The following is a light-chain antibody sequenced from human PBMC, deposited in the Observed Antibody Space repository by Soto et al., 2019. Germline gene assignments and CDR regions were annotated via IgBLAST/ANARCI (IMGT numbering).Light chain of an antibody. V-gene: IGKV3-11*01. CDR2: DAS. J-gene: IGKJ5*01. CDR1: QSVSNY. CDR3: QQRSNWPLT. Sequence: EIVLTQSPATLSLSPGERATLSCRASQSVSNYLGWYQQKPGQAPKLLIYDASSRATGIPARFSGSGSGTYFTLTISSLEPEDFAIYYCQQRSNWPLTFGQGTRLEIK.